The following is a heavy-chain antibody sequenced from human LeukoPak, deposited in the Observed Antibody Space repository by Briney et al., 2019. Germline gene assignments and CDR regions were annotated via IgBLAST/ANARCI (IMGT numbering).Heavy chain of an antibody. CDR3: ARDSSYGLFDY. CDR2: IYYSGST. J-gene: IGHJ4*02. V-gene: IGHV4-59*01. Sequence: PSETLSLTCTVSGGSISSYYWSWIRQPPGKGLEWIGYIYYSGSTNYNPSLKSRVTISVDTAKNQFSLKLSSVTAADTAVYYCARDSSYGLFDYWGQGTLVTVSS. CDR1: GGSISSYY. D-gene: IGHD5-18*01.